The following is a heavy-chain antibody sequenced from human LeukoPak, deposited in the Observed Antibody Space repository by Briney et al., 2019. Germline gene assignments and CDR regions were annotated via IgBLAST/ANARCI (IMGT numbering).Heavy chain of an antibody. CDR2: ISAYNGNT. Sequence: ASVKVSCKASGYTFTSYGISWVRQAPGQGLEWMGWISAYNGNTNYAQKLQGRVTMTTDTSTSTAYMELRSLRSDDTAVYYCARVVTMVRGVIPRFDYWGQGTLVTVSS. J-gene: IGHJ4*02. CDR3: ARVVTMVRGVIPRFDY. CDR1: GYTFTSYG. V-gene: IGHV1-18*01. D-gene: IGHD3-10*01.